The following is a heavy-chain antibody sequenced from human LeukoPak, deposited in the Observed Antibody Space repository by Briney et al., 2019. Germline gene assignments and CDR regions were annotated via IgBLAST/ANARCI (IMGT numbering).Heavy chain of an antibody. CDR1: GGSISSSSYY. J-gene: IGHJ4*02. Sequence: SETLSLTCTVSGGSISSSSYYWGWIRQPQGKGLEWIGSIYYSGSTYYNPSLKSRVTISVDTSKNQFSLKLSSVTAADTAVYYCCLLVGAKDKGPRIFDYWGQGTLVTVSS. CDR2: IYYSGST. CDR3: CLLVGAKDKGPRIFDY. V-gene: IGHV4-39*01. D-gene: IGHD1-26*01.